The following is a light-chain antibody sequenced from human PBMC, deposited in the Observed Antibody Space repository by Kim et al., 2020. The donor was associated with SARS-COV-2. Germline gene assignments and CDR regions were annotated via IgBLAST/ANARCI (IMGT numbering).Light chain of an antibody. J-gene: IGKJ1*01. V-gene: IGKV3-11*01. CDR2: GTS. Sequence: EIVLTQSPATLSLSPGERATLSCRASQSVSSNLAWYQQQPGQAPRLLTDGTSNRATGIPARFSGSGSGTDFTLTISSLEPEEFAVYYCKQLQNWPFSVGRGTKADLK. CDR3: KQLQNWPFS. CDR1: QSVSSN.